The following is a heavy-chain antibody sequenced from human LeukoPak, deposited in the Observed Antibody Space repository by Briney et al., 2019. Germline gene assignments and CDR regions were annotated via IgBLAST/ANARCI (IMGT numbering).Heavy chain of an antibody. CDR3: ARPPPDYGDPYYYGMDV. D-gene: IGHD4-17*01. Sequence: PGRSLRLSCAASGFTFSSFAMHWVRQAPGKGLEWVAVMSYGGNNKYYADSVKGRFTISRNNSKNTLYLQMNSLRAEDTAVYYCARPPPDYGDPYYYGMDVWGQGTTVTVSS. CDR2: MSYGGNNK. CDR1: GFTFSSFA. J-gene: IGHJ6*02. V-gene: IGHV3-30-3*01.